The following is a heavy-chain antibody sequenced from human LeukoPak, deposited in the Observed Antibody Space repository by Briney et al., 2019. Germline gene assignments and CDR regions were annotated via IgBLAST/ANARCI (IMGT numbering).Heavy chain of an antibody. CDR3: AGTPGYSGYDSHYYYYYYMDV. D-gene: IGHD5-12*01. V-gene: IGHV4-39*01. CDR2: IYYSGSN. Sequence: SETLSLTCTVSGGSISSSSYYWGWIRQPPGKGLEWIGSIYYSGSNYYNPSLKSRVTISVDTSKNQFSLNLSSVTAADTAVYYCAGTPGYSGYDSHYYYYYYMDVWGKGTTVTVSS. CDR1: GGSISSSSYY. J-gene: IGHJ6*03.